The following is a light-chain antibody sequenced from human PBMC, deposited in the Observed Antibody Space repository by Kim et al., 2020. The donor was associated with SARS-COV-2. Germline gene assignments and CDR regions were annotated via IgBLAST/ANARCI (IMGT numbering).Light chain of an antibody. Sequence: SYELTQPPSVSMSPGQTASITCSGDKLGDNYVCWYQQKPGQSPVLVIYQDTKRPSGIPERFSGSSSGNTATLTISGTQAMDEADYYCQAWDSGTVVFGGGTKLSVL. CDR1: KLGDNY. CDR3: QAWDSGTVV. CDR2: QDT. V-gene: IGLV3-1*01. J-gene: IGLJ2*01.